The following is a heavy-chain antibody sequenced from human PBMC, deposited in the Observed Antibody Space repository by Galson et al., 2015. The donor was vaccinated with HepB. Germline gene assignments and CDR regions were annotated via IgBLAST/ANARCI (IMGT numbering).Heavy chain of an antibody. J-gene: IGHJ4*02. CDR3: ARNYDSSGYYGY. D-gene: IGHD3-22*01. Sequence: SVKVSCKASGYTFTSYGISWVRQAPGQGLEWMGWISAYNGNTNYAQKLQGRVTMTTDTSTSTAYMELSSLRSEDTAVYYCARNYDSSGYYGYWGQGTLVTVSS. V-gene: IGHV1-18*04. CDR2: ISAYNGNT. CDR1: GYTFTSYG.